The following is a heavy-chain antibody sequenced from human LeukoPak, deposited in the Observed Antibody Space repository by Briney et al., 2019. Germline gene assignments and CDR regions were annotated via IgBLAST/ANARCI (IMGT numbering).Heavy chain of an antibody. D-gene: IGHD6-19*01. J-gene: IGHJ4*02. V-gene: IGHV4-59*08. Sequence: PSETLSLTCTVSGGSISSYYWSWIRQPPGKGLEWIGYIYYSGSTNYNPSLKSRVTISVDTSKNQFSLKLSSVTAADTAMYYCAGGLQWLAHDCWGQGTLVTVSS. CDR1: GGSISSYY. CDR3: AGGLQWLAHDC. CDR2: IYYSGST.